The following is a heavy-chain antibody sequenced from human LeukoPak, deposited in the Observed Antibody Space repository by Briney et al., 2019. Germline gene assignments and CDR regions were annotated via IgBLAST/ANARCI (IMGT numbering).Heavy chain of an antibody. CDR3: AREKERWPRGTDAFDI. J-gene: IGHJ3*02. Sequence: PGGSLRLSCAASGFTVSSNYMSWVRQAPGKGLEWVSVIYSGGSTYYADSVKGRFTISRDNSKNTLYLQMNSLRAEDTAVYYCAREKERWPRGTDAFDIWGQGTMVTVSS. D-gene: IGHD4-23*01. V-gene: IGHV3-53*01. CDR1: GFTVSSNY. CDR2: IYSGGST.